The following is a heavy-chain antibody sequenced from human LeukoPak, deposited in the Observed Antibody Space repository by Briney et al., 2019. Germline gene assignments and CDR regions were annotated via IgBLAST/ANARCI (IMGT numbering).Heavy chain of an antibody. J-gene: IGHJ4*02. CDR3: AKAGPVGGYQDYFDY. D-gene: IGHD3-16*01. CDR2: ISGSGGST. Sequence: GRSLRLSCAASGFTFSSYAMSWVRQAPGKGLEWVSAISGSGGSTYYADSVKGRFTISRDNSKNTLYLQMNSLRAEDTAVYYCAKAGPVGGYQDYFDYWGQGTLVTVSS. V-gene: IGHV3-23*01. CDR1: GFTFSSYA.